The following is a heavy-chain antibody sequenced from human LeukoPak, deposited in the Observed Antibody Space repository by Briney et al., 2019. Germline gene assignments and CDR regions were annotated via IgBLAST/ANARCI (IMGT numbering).Heavy chain of an antibody. CDR1: GGSISSSGYS. CDR3: AKRRRWLHKYFDY. J-gene: IGHJ4*02. D-gene: IGHD5-24*01. CDR2: IYHSGST. V-gene: IGHV4-30-2*01. Sequence: PSETLSLTCTVSGGSISSSGYSWSWIRQPPGKGLEWIGYIYHSGSTYYNPSLKSRVTISVDRSKNQFSLKLSSVTAADTAVYYCAKRRRWLHKYFDYWGQGTLVTVSS.